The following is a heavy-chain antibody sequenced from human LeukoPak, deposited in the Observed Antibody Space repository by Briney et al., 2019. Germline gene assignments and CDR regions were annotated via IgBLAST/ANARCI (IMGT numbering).Heavy chain of an antibody. V-gene: IGHV6-1*01. CDR3: ARGGPRKKKYSGYDFAILDY. CDR1: GDSVSRDSIA. J-gene: IGHJ4*02. CDR2: TYYKSAWYN. Sequence: SQTLSLTCAISGDSVSRDSIAWNWIRQSPSRGLEWLGRTYYKSAWYNDYAVSVKGRIIIKPDTSKNQFSLQLNSVTPEDTAVYYCARGGPRKKKYSGYDFAILDYWGQGTLVTVSS. D-gene: IGHD5-12*01.